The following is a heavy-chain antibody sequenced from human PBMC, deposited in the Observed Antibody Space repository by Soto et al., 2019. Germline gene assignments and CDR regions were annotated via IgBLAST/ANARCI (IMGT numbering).Heavy chain of an antibody. CDR3: ARGGIPPSGYGIAYAMDV. CDR1: GVSISGSRYY. J-gene: IGHJ6*02. D-gene: IGHD1-26*01. CDR2: IYYSGST. Sequence: SETLSLTCTVSGVSISGSRYYWGWIRQPPGRGLEWIGNIYYSGSTYYTPALKSRVTLSVDTSKNQFSLNLNSETAADTAVYYCARGGIPPSGYGIAYAMDVWGQGTMVTVSS. V-gene: IGHV4-39*01.